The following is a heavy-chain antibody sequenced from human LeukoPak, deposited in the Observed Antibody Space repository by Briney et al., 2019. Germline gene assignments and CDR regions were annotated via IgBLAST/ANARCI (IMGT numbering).Heavy chain of an antibody. CDR1: GFTFSDYY. V-gene: IGHV3-11*01. Sequence: GGSLRLSCAASGFTFSDYYMSWIRQAPGKGLKWLSYINKNGKTIYYADSVKGRFTISRDNAKKSVYLQMNSLRAEDTTVYYCATTGLLGDIPWGQGTLVTVSS. J-gene: IGHJ5*02. D-gene: IGHD2-21*01. CDR2: INKNGKTI. CDR3: ATTGLLGDIP.